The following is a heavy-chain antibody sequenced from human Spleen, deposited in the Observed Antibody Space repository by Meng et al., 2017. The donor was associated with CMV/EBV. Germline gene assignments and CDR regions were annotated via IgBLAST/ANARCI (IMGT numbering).Heavy chain of an antibody. V-gene: IGHV7-4-1*02. CDR2: IYTNTGNP. D-gene: IGHD5-24*01. J-gene: IGHJ5*02. CDR1: GYTFTKYA. Sequence: SGYTFTKYAMNWVRQAPGQGLEWMGWIYTNTGNPTYAQGFTGRFVFSSDTSVSTAYLQISSLKAEDTAVYYCVRDLMAMNLGTWFDPWGQGTLVTVSS. CDR3: VRDLMAMNLGTWFDP.